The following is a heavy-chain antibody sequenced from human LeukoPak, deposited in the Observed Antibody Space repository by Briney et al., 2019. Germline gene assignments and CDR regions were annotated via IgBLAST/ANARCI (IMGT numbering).Heavy chain of an antibody. J-gene: IGHJ6*02. CDR2: IIPIFGTA. V-gene: IGHV1-69*13. D-gene: IGHD3-10*01. CDR1: GGTFSSYA. Sequence: SVKVSCKASGGTFSSYAISWVRQAPGQGLEWMGGIIPIFGTANYAQKFQGRVTITADESTSTAYMELSSLRSEDTAVYYCAGGPITMVRGVSYYYGMDVWGQGTTVTVSS. CDR3: AGGPITMVRGVSYYYGMDV.